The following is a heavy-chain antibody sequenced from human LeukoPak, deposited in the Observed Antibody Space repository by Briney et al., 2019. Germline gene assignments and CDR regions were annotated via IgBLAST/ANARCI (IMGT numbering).Heavy chain of an antibody. V-gene: IGHV4-59*11. D-gene: IGHD5-18*01. CDR2: VFDSGRT. J-gene: IGHJ4*02. Sequence: SETLSLTCTVSGGSMTTHHWNWIRQTPGKGLEWIGYVFDSGRTKENPSLKSRVTLSADTSKNQLSLRLSSVTAADTAVYYCTTIRRGNIFGYFDLWGQGILVTVSS. CDR3: TTIRRGNIFGYFDL. CDR1: GGSMTTHH.